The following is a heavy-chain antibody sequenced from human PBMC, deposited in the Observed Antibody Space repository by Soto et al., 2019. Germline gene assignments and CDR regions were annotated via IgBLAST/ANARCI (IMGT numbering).Heavy chain of an antibody. CDR1: GGSFSGYY. V-gene: IGHV4-34*01. Sequence: SETLSLTCAVYGGSFSGYYWSWIRQPPGKGLEWIGEINHSGSTNYNPSLKSRVTISVDTSKNQFSLKLSSVTAADTAVYYCAREAYCSSTSCYRTWFDPWGQGTLVTVSS. D-gene: IGHD2-2*01. CDR3: AREAYCSSTSCYRTWFDP. J-gene: IGHJ5*02. CDR2: INHSGST.